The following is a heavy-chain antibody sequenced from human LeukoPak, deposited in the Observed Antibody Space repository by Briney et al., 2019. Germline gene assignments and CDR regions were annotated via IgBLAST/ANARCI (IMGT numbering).Heavy chain of an antibody. CDR3: AKRWLQSGAFDY. CDR1: GFTFSSYA. D-gene: IGHD5-24*01. Sequence: GESLKISCAASGFTFSSYAMSWVRQAPGKGLEWVSAISGSGGSTYYADSVKGRFTISRDNSKNTLYLQMNSLRAEDTAVYYCAKRWLQSGAFDYWGQGTLVTVSS. V-gene: IGHV3-23*01. CDR2: ISGSGGST. J-gene: IGHJ4*02.